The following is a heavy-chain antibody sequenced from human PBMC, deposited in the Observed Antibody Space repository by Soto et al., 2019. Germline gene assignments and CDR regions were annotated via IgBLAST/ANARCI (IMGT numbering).Heavy chain of an antibody. CDR3: GRDSYDLLTGSPIPVYYYYYGLDV. CDR1: GFTFSSYW. CDR2: IKQDGSEN. J-gene: IGHJ6*02. D-gene: IGHD3-9*01. Sequence: GGSLRLSCAGSGFTFSSYWMSWVRQAPGKGLEWVATIKQDGSENYYVDSVKGRFRISRDNAKNSLYLQLKSLRAEDTAVYYCGRDSYDLLTGSPIPVYYYYYGLDVWGQGTTVTVSS. V-gene: IGHV3-7*03.